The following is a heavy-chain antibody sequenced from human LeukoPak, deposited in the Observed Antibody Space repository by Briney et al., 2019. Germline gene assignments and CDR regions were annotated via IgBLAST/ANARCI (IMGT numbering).Heavy chain of an antibody. CDR1: GGSISSYY. CDR2: IYYSGST. D-gene: IGHD3-22*01. CDR3: ARTYYYDSSGYFSDAFDI. J-gene: IGHJ3*02. Sequence: PSETLSLTCTVSGGSISSYYWSWIRQPPGKGLEWIGYIYYSGSTNYNPSLKSRVTISVDTSNNQFSLKLSSVTAADTAVYYCARTYYYDSSGYFSDAFDIWGQGTMVTVSS. V-gene: IGHV4-59*01.